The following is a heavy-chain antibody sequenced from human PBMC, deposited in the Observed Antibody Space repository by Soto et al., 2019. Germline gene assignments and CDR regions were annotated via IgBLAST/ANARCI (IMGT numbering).Heavy chain of an antibody. Sequence: ASVKVSCKASGYTFTDYYMHWVGQAPGQGLEWMGWINPNSGATNYAQKFQGRITMTRDTSITTAYMEMSRLRSDDTADTAIYYCARSLKRADAFDIWGQGTMVTVSS. CDR3: ARSLKRADAFDI. CDR2: INPNSGAT. CDR1: GYTFTDYY. J-gene: IGHJ3*02. V-gene: IGHV1-2*02.